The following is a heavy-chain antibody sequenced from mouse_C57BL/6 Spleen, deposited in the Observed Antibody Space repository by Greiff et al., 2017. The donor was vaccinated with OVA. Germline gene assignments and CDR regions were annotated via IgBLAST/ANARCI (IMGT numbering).Heavy chain of an antibody. J-gene: IGHJ2*01. D-gene: IGHD1-1*01. CDR1: GYTFTDYN. V-gene: IGHV1-22*01. Sequence: DVQLQQSGPELVKPGASVKMSCKASGYTFTDYNMHWVKQSHGKSLEWIGYINPNNGGTSYNQKFKGKATLTVNKSSSTAYMELRSLTSEDSAVYYCARDWHYGSSYNYFDYWGQGTTLTVSS. CDR2: INPNNGGT. CDR3: ARDWHYGSSYNYFDY.